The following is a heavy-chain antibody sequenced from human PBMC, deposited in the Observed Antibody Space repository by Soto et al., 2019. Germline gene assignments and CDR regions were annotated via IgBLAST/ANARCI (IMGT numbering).Heavy chain of an antibody. V-gene: IGHV3-74*01. J-gene: IGHJ4*02. CDR2: INSDGSST. CDR3: ARSVYSSSPSDY. D-gene: IGHD6-13*01. Sequence: EVQLVESGGGLVQPGGSLRLSFAASGFTFSSYWRHWVRQAPGKGLVWVSRINSDGSSTSYADSVKGRFTISRDNAKNTLYLQMNSLRAEDTAVYYCARSVYSSSPSDYWGQGTLVTVSS. CDR1: GFTFSSYW.